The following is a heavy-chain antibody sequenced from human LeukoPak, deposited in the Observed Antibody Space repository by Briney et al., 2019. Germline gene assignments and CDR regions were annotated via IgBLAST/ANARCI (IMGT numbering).Heavy chain of an antibody. Sequence: PGGSLRLSCAASGFTFSSYEMNWVRQAPGKGLEWLSSINSRGNYIYYADSLKGRFTISRDNPRNSLFLQMNSLRAEDTAVYYCARGTAAGTTPFDYWGQGTLVTVSS. V-gene: IGHV3-21*01. CDR2: INSRGNYI. CDR1: GFTFSSYE. CDR3: ARGTAAGTTPFDY. J-gene: IGHJ4*02. D-gene: IGHD6-13*01.